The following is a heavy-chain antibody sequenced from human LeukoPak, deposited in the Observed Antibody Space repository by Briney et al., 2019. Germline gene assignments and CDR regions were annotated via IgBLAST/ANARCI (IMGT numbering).Heavy chain of an antibody. V-gene: IGHV4-30-4*08. CDR3: ARYYSGYYYYYYMDA. CDR2: TYYSGST. J-gene: IGHJ6*03. D-gene: IGHD2-15*01. Sequence: SQTLSLTCTVSGGSISSGDYYWSWIRQPPGKGPERIGYTYYSGSTYYNPSLKSRVTISVDTSKNQFSLKLSSVTAADTAVYYCARYYSGYYYYYYMDAWGKGTTVTVSS. CDR1: GGSISSGDYY.